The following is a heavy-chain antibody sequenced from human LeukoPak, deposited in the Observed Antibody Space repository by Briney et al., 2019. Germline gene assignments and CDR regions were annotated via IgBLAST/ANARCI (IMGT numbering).Heavy chain of an antibody. Sequence: PGGSLRLSCAASGFTVSSNYMSLVRQAPRKGLEWVSVIYSGGSTYYADSVKGRFTISRDNSKNTLYLQMNSLRAEDTAVYYCARDGTTQLDYWGQGTLVTVSS. V-gene: IGHV3-53*01. D-gene: IGHD2/OR15-2a*01. CDR2: IYSGGST. CDR3: ARDGTTQLDY. CDR1: GFTVSSNY. J-gene: IGHJ4*02.